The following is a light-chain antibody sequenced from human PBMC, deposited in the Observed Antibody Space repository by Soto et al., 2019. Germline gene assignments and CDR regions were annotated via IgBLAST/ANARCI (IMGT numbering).Light chain of an antibody. V-gene: IGKV1-8*01. CDR1: QGISSY. Sequence: AIRMTQSPSSFSASTGDRVTITCRASQGISSYLAWYQQKPGKAPKLLIYAASTLQSGVPSRFSGSGSGTDFTLTISCLQSEDFATYYCQQYYTYLLTLAAGTKVDIK. CDR3: QQYYTYLLT. CDR2: AAS. J-gene: IGKJ4*01.